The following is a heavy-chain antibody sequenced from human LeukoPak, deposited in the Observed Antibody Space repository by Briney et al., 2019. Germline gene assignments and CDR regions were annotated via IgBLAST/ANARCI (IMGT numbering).Heavy chain of an antibody. CDR2: INNSGST. CDR1: GGSLSGYY. D-gene: IGHD3-10*01. J-gene: IGHJ6*03. Sequence: SETLSLTCAVYGGSLSGYYGSWVRQPPGKGREWVGEINNSGSTKYNPSLKSRVNISVETYKNQFSLKLSSVTAADTAVYYCARGAITMVRGVPYYYYSYYMDVWGKGTTVTVSS. V-gene: IGHV4-34*01. CDR3: ARGAITMVRGVPYYYYSYYMDV.